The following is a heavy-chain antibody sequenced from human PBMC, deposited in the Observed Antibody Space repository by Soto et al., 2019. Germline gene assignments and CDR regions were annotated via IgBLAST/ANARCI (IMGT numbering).Heavy chain of an antibody. Sequence: EVQLLESGGGLVQPGGSLRLSCAASGFTFSRYAMIWVRQAPGKGLEWVSGISGNGVGALYADSVKGRFTIARDNSKNTLYLQMHSLRSEDTAVYYCARSDIVMVEAATPEYWGQGTLVTVSS. J-gene: IGHJ4*02. CDR2: ISGNGVGA. V-gene: IGHV3-23*01. CDR1: GFTFSRYA. D-gene: IGHD2-15*01. CDR3: ARSDIVMVEAATPEY.